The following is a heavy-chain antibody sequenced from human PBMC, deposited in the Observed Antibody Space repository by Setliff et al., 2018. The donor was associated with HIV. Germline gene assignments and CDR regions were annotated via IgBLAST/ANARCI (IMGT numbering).Heavy chain of an antibody. CDR3: TKNLYRSPWSPLDY. Sequence: GGSLRRSCAASGFTISNHAMSWVRQAPGKGLEWVSSISYDSSDTFYSGSVKGRFTISRDNSKNTLYLQMSSLRAEDTAVYYCTKNLYRSPWSPLDYWGQGTLVTVSS. V-gene: IGHV3-23*01. CDR1: GFTISNHA. CDR2: ISYDSSDT. D-gene: IGHD6-19*01. J-gene: IGHJ4*02.